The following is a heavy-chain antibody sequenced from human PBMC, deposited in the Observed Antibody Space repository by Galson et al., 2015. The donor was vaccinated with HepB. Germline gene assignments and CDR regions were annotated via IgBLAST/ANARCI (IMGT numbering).Heavy chain of an antibody. J-gene: IGHJ5*02. Sequence: CAISGDSVSSNIAAWNWIRQSPSRGLEWLGRTYYRSKWYYDYALSVKSRISINPDTSKNQFSLQLNSMTPEDTAVYFCARDLATGTVNYFDPWGQGTLVTVSS. CDR1: GDSVSSNIAA. V-gene: IGHV6-1*01. D-gene: IGHD1-1*01. CDR3: ARDLATGTVNYFDP. CDR2: TYYRSKWYY.